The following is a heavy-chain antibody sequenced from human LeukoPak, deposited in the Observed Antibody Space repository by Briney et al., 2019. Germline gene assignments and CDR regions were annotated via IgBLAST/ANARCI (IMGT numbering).Heavy chain of an antibody. Sequence: GGSLRLSCAASGFTFSNFWMSWVRQTPGKGLEWVANIKQDGSETYYVDSVKGRFTISRDNAKNSLYLQMNSLRAEDTAVYYCAKVVVVAGRDVWGKGTTVTISS. CDR1: GFTFSNFW. D-gene: IGHD6-19*01. CDR2: IKQDGSET. CDR3: AKVVVVAGRDV. J-gene: IGHJ6*04. V-gene: IGHV3-7*01.